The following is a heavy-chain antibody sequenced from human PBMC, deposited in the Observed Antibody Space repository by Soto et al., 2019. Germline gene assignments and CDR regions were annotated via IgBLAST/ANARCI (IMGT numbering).Heavy chain of an antibody. CDR2: INVYNGNT. D-gene: IGHD6-13*01. Sequence: QVQLVQSGTEVKKPGASVKVSCKASGYTFTSFGISWVRQAPGQGLEWMGWINVYNGNTYYVQKLQGRVTMTTDTSTSTTYMELRSLRSDDTAVYDCARVPFSSSWYGVDYWGQGTLITVPS. J-gene: IGHJ4*02. CDR1: GYTFTSFG. V-gene: IGHV1-18*01. CDR3: ARVPFSSSWYGVDY.